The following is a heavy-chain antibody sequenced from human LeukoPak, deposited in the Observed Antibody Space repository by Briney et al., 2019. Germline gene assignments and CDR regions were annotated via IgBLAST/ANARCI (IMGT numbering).Heavy chain of an antibody. D-gene: IGHD3-10*01. J-gene: IGHJ4*02. V-gene: IGHV3-7*01. Sequence: GGSLRLSCAASGFTFSSYWMSWVRQAPGKGLEWVANIKQDGSEKYYVDSVKGRFTISRDNSKNTLSLQMNSLRAEDTAVYYCARDVDYYGSGSGFDYWGQGTLVTVSS. CDR3: ARDVDYYGSGSGFDY. CDR1: GFTFSSYW. CDR2: IKQDGSEK.